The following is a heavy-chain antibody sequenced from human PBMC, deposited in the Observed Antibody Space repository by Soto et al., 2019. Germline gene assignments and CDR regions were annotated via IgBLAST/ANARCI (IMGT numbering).Heavy chain of an antibody. V-gene: IGHV5-10-1*01. Sequence: GGAPKLSCKGSGCRYNSFLIRLVRPDTREGPGVVGRFEPSYYYTNYRPSFQRHVTISAHKSISTAYLQWSSLKASDTAMYYCAKHGSGSDYVLISANTHADYWGQGTLVTVSS. CDR3: AKHGSGSDYVLISANTHADY. CDR1: GCRYNSFL. J-gene: IGHJ4*02. CDR2: FEPSYYYT. D-gene: IGHD1-26*01.